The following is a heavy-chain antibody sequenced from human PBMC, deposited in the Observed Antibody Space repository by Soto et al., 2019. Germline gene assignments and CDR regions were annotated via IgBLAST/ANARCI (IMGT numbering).Heavy chain of an antibody. CDR1: GFTFNSYA. J-gene: IGHJ4*02. CDR2: TSGSGDST. V-gene: IGHV3-23*01. CDR3: AKDRVRSSGWSSRGGPVVLDS. Sequence: GGSLRLSCAASGFTFNSYAMSWVRQAPGKGLEWVSGTSGSGDSTYYADSVKGRFTISRDNSKNTLYLQIDSLRAEDTAVYYCAKDRVRSSGWSSRGGPVVLDSSGQGALVTVSS. D-gene: IGHD6-19*01.